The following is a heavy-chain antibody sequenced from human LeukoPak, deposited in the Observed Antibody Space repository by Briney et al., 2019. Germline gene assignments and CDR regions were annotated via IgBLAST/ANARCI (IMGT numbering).Heavy chain of an antibody. Sequence: GASVKVSCKASGYTFTGYYVHWVRQAPGQGLEWMGRINPNSGGTNYAQKFQGRVTMTRDTSISTAYMELSRLRSDDTAVYYCARVSIAVAGTRIDYWGQGTLVTVSS. V-gene: IGHV1-2*06. CDR1: GYTFTGYY. D-gene: IGHD6-19*01. CDR3: ARVSIAVAGTRIDY. CDR2: INPNSGGT. J-gene: IGHJ4*02.